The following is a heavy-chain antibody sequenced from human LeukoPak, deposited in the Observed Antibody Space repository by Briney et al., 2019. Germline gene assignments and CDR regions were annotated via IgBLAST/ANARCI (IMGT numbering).Heavy chain of an antibody. V-gene: IGHV3-21*01. CDR3: AREEVGATNY. D-gene: IGHD1-26*01. Sequence: PGGSLRLSCAASGFTFSSYAMSWVRQAPGKGLEWVSSISSSSSYIYYADSVKGRFTISRDNAKNSLYLQMNSLRAEDTAVYYCAREEVGATNYWGQGTLVTVSS. J-gene: IGHJ4*02. CDR2: ISSSSSYI. CDR1: GFTFSSYA.